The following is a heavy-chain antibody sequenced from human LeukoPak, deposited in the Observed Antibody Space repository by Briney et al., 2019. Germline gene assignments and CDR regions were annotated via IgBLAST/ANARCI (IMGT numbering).Heavy chain of an antibody. CDR2: IRYDGSNK. D-gene: IGHD4-17*01. J-gene: IGHJ4*02. Sequence: PGGSLRLSCAASGFTFSSYGMHWVRQAPGKGLEWVAFIRYDGSNKYYADSVKGRFTISRDNSKNTLYLQMNSLRAEDTAVYYCAVNDYGDFYPFDYWGQGTLVTVSS. CDR3: AVNDYGDFYPFDY. CDR1: GFTFSSYG. V-gene: IGHV3-30*02.